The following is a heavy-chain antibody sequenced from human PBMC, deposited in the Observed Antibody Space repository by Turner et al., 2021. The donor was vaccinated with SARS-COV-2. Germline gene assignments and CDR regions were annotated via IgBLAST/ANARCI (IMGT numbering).Heavy chain of an antibody. D-gene: IGHD6-19*01. Sequence: QVKLVESGGGVVQPGRSLRLSCAASGLTLSSYGMHWVRQPAGKGLEWVAFIWDDGSNKYYADAVEGRFTITRDNSKNTLYLQMNSLRAEDTAVYYCARPIPSYSSGWYGCYFDYWGQGTLVTVSS. V-gene: IGHV3-33*01. CDR2: IWDDGSNK. CDR1: GLTLSSYG. CDR3: ARPIPSYSSGWYGCYFDY. J-gene: IGHJ4*02.